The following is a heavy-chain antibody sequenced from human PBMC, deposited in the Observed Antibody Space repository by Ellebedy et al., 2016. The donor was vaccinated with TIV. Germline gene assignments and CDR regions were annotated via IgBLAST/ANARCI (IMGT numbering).Heavy chain of an antibody. CDR2: ISHTGTRT. D-gene: IGHD6-19*01. CDR1: GFTFNSYA. V-gene: IGHV3-23*01. Sequence: PGGSLRLSCAASGFTFNSYAMSWVRQAPGKGLEWVSTISHTGTRTYYANSVDGRFSISRDISKRTLYLQMNSLRAEDTAVYYCAKGRGGGSDSSAPRYYFDSWGLGTLVTVFS. J-gene: IGHJ4*02. CDR3: AKGRGGGSDSSAPRYYFDS.